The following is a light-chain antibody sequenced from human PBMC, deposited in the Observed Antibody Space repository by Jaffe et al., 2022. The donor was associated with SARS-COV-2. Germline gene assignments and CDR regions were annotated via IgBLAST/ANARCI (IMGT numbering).Light chain of an antibody. V-gene: IGKV3-15*01. CDR3: QQYDSWPPLT. CDR2: GAS. CDR1: QRITGN. Sequence: EIVVTQSPATLSLSPGERATLSCRASQRITGNLAWYHQRPGQPPRLLIYGASTRAPGIPARFSGSGSGTDFTLTVNSLQSEDFGVYYCQQYDSWPPLTFGGGTKVEIK. J-gene: IGKJ4*01.